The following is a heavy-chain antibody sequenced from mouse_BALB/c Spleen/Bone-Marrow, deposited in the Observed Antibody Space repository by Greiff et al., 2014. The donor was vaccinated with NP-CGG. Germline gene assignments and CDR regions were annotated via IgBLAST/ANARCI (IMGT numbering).Heavy chain of an antibody. CDR1: GYSFTGYT. J-gene: IGHJ3*01. CDR3: ARDYYGFSYGFAY. CDR2: INPYNGGT. Sequence: VQLKHSGPELVKPGASMKISCKASGYSFTGYTMNWVKQSHGKNLEWIGLINPYNGGTNYNQKFKGKATLTVDKSSSTAYMELLSLTSEDSAVYYCARDYYGFSYGFAYWGQGTLVTVSA. V-gene: IGHV1-18*01. D-gene: IGHD1-1*01.